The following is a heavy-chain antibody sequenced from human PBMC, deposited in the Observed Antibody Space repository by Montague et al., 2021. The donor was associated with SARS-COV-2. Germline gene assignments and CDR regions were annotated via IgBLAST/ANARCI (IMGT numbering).Heavy chain of an antibody. V-gene: IGHV6-1*01. CDR3: VRYSGWFYFDF. CDR1: GDSVANNSVA. CDR2: TYYRSKWYS. D-gene: IGHD6-19*01. Sequence: CAISGDSVANNSVAWSWLTYSPSRGLEWLGRTYYRSKWYSDYAPSVRGRLTVNPDASKNEFSLELNYVTPEDTAVYYCVRYSGWFYFDFWGQGTLVTVSS. J-gene: IGHJ4*02.